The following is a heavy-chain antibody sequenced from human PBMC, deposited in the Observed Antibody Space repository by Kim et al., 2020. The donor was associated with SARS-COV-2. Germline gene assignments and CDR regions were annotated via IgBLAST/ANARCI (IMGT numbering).Heavy chain of an antibody. D-gene: IGHD4-17*01. J-gene: IGHJ3*02. Sequence: GGSLRLSCAASGFTFSSYAMHWVRQAPGKGLEWVAVISYDGSNKYYADSVKGRFTISRDNSKNTLYLQMNSLRAEDTAVYYCARGPVQSYGRAFDIWGQGTMVTVSS. CDR2: ISYDGSNK. CDR1: GFTFSSYA. CDR3: ARGPVQSYGRAFDI. V-gene: IGHV3-30-3*01.